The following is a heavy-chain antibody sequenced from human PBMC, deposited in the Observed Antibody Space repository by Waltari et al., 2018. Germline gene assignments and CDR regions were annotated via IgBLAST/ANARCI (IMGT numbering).Heavy chain of an antibody. V-gene: IGHV3-21*01. CDR2: ISSSSSYI. CDR3: ASFAYSSSSHYYYGMDV. CDR1: GFTFSSYS. D-gene: IGHD6-6*01. J-gene: IGHJ6*02. Sequence: EVQLVESGGGLVKPGGSLRLSCAASGFTFSSYSMNWVRQAPGKGLEWVSSISSSSSYIYYADSVKGRFTISRDNAKNSLYLQMNSLRAEDTAVYYCASFAYSSSSHYYYGMDVWGQGTTVTVSS.